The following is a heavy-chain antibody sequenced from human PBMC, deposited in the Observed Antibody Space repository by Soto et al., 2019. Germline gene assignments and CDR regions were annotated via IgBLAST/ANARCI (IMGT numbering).Heavy chain of an antibody. CDR2: IFNSGNT. J-gene: IGHJ4*02. CDR1: GDSITNYQ. V-gene: IGHV4-4*09. D-gene: IGHD1-26*01. Sequence: QVQLQESGPGLVRPSETLSLTCTVSGDSITNYQWSWIRQSPEKGLEWIGYIFNSGNTVYNPSVRSRVSISADSSRNQFSLRLTSVTAADTAIYYCAGDIRTGSYRFDYWGQGVLVTVFS. CDR3: AGDIRTGSYRFDY.